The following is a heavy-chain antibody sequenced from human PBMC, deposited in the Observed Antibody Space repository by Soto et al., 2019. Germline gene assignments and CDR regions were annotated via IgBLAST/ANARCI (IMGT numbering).Heavy chain of an antibody. CDR2: INTGNGNT. V-gene: IGHV1-3*04. CDR3: ARDKGYCSSTTCYNALFDY. Sequence: GASVKVSCKASGYTFSRYAMHCVRQAPGQRPEWMGWINTGNGNTKYSQKFQGRVIITSDTSASTAYMELSSLRSEDTAVYYCARDKGYCSSTTCYNALFDYWGQGTLVTVSS. D-gene: IGHD2-2*01. J-gene: IGHJ4*02. CDR1: GYTFSRYA.